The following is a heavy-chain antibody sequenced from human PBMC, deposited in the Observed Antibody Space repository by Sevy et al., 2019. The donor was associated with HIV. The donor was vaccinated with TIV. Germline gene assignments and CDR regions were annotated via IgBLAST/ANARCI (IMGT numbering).Heavy chain of an antibody. Sequence: GGSLRLSCAASGFTFRNYVMNWVRQPPGKGLEWVSVISDGGGTTYYADSVKGRFTISRDDSKSTLYLQMTSLRVEDTAVYFCAKRVAGALAALDIWGQGTMVTVS. V-gene: IGHV3-23*01. J-gene: IGHJ3*02. CDR1: GFTFRNYV. CDR3: AKRVAGALAALDI. CDR2: ISDGGGTT. D-gene: IGHD3-10*01.